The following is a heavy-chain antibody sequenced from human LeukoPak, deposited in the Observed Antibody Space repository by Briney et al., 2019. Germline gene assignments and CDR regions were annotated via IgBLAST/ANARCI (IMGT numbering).Heavy chain of an antibody. CDR1: GFTFSSYW. CDR3: ARGVVAASQYYFDY. V-gene: IGHV3-7*01. J-gene: IGHJ4*02. Sequence: GGSLRLSCAASGFTFSSYWMSWVRQAPGKGLEWVANIKQDGSEKYYVDSVKGRFTISRDNAKNSLYLQMNSLRAEDTAVYYCARGVVAASQYYFDYWGQGTLVTVSS. D-gene: IGHD2-15*01. CDR2: IKQDGSEK.